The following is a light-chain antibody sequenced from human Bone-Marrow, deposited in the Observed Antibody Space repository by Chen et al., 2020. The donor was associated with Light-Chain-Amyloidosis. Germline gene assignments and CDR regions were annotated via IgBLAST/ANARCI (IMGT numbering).Light chain of an antibody. J-gene: IGLJ2*01. CDR3: SSYGGRTNLV. Sequence: QSALTQPPSASGSLGQSVTISCTGTSSDVGGYNYVSWYQQHPGKAPKLMISEVSKRPSGAPDRFSGSKSGNTASLTVSGLQPDDEADYYCSSYGGRTNLVFGGGTKLTVL. V-gene: IGLV2-8*01. CDR2: EVS. CDR1: SSDVGGYNY.